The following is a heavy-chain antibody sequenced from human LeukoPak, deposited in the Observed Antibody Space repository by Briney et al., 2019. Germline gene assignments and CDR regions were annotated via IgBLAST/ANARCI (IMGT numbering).Heavy chain of an antibody. CDR1: GLTFSNYA. J-gene: IGHJ3*02. D-gene: IGHD3-10*01. CDR3: ARDRPRVFGIRYSDAFDI. V-gene: IGHV3-48*04. Sequence: GGSLRLSCAASGLTFSNYAMMWLRQAPGKGLEWVSYISSSSSTIYYADSVKGRFTISRDNAKNSLYLQMNSLRAEDTAVYYCARDRPRVFGIRYSDAFDIWGQGTMVTVSS. CDR2: ISSSSSTI.